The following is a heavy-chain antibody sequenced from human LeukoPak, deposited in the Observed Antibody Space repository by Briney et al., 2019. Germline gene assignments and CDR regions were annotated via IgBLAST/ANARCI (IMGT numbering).Heavy chain of an antibody. D-gene: IGHD1-14*01. Sequence: GGSLRLSCAASGFTFSSYAMSWVRQAPGKGLEWVSAISGSGGSTYYADSVKGRFTISRDNSKNTLYLQMNSLRAEDTAVYYCAASTGPRNYYYGMDVWGQGTTVTVSS. CDR1: GFTFSSYA. J-gene: IGHJ6*02. CDR3: AASTGPRNYYYGMDV. V-gene: IGHV3-23*01. CDR2: ISGSGGST.